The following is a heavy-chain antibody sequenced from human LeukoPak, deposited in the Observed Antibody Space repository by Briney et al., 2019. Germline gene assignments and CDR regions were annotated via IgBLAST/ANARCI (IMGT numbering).Heavy chain of an antibody. CDR1: GYSITSGCY. CDR2: IYHNGNT. CDR3: ARKRCSSAYCSSGKGYFDY. D-gene: IGHD3-22*01. V-gene: IGHV4-38-2*01. J-gene: IGHJ4*02. Sequence: SETLSLTCAVSGYSITSGCYWGWTRQPPGKGLEWIGSIYHNGNTYYKPSLKSRVTMSVDTSKNQFSLKLSSVTAADTAVYYCARKRCSSAYCSSGKGYFDYWGQGTLVTVSS.